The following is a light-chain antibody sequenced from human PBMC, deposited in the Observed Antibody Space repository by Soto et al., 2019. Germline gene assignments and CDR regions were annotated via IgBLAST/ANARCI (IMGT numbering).Light chain of an antibody. Sequence: IVLTQSPGTLSLSPADSATLFCRASQSVTSSYLAWYQQKPGQAPRLLIYGASNRATGIPERFSGSGYGKKFTLTISSLEPKDVPVQYCRQYGKLPITIGQGTRLEIK. CDR1: QSVTSSY. CDR3: RQYGKLPIT. V-gene: IGKV3-20*01. J-gene: IGKJ5*01. CDR2: GAS.